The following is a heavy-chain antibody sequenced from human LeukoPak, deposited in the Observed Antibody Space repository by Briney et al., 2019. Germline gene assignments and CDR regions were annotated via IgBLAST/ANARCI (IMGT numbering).Heavy chain of an antibody. D-gene: IGHD3-16*01. V-gene: IGHV4-59*02. J-gene: IGHJ6*03. CDR2: VSSGVTT. CDR3: AREIVLMMSDVASPYYMDV. CDR1: GASVNDYF. Sequence: PLESLSLSCSVSGASVNDYFWSWIRQPPGRGLEWIGHVSSGVTTEYSPSLKGRVTISLDASNNKVSLSLTSSTAADTAVYYCAREIVLMMSDVASPYYMDVWGRGTTVTV.